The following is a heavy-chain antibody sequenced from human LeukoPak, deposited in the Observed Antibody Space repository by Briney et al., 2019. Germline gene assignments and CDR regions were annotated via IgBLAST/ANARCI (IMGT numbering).Heavy chain of an antibody. D-gene: IGHD3-22*01. J-gene: IGHJ3*02. Sequence: GGSLRLSCAASEFTFSSYSMNWVRQAPGKGLEWVSSISSSSSYIYYADSVKGRLTISRDNAKNSLYLQMNSLRAEDTAVYYCARVAYYYDSSGTTDAFDIWGQGTMVTVSS. CDR1: EFTFSSYS. V-gene: IGHV3-21*01. CDR2: ISSSSSYI. CDR3: ARVAYYYDSSGTTDAFDI.